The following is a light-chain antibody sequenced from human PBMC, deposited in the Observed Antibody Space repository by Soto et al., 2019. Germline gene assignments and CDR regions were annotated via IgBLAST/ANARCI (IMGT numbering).Light chain of an antibody. CDR2: GAS. V-gene: IGKV3-20*01. CDR3: QQYGSSPPEA. CDR1: QSVSNSY. J-gene: IGKJ1*01. Sequence: EIVLTQSPGTLSLSPGERATLSCMTSQSVSNSYLAWYQQKPGQAPRLLIYGASSRATAIPDRFSGSGSGTDFTLTISRLEPEDFAVYYCQQYGSSPPEAFGQGTKVEIK.